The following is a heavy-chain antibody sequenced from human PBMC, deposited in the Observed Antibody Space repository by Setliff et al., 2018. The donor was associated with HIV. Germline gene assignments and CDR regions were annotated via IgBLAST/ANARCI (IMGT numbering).Heavy chain of an antibody. D-gene: IGHD2-15*01. Sequence: GESLKISCKALGYSFTTYWIGWVRQMPGKGLECMGLVHPGASDAKYNPSFEGQVTISADKSIKTAFLQWRSLETSDTAIYYCARGRGGYFGGGRYYNLPYFDSWGQGTLVTVSS. J-gene: IGHJ4*02. V-gene: IGHV5-51*01. CDR1: GYSFTTYW. CDR3: ARGRGGYFGGGRYYNLPYFDS. CDR2: VHPGASDA.